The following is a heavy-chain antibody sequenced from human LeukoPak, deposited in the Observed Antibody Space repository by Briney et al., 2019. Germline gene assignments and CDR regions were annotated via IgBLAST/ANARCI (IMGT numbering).Heavy chain of an antibody. CDR3: ARDPLVVVYAIGGPNSNWFDP. CDR2: ISSSSSTI. Sequence: PGGSLRLSCAASGFTFSSYSMNWVRQAPGKGLEWVSYISSSSSTIYYADSVKGRFTISRDNAKNSLYLQMNSLRAEDTAVYYCARDPLVVVYAIGGPNSNWFDPWGQGTLVTVSS. CDR1: GFTFSSYS. J-gene: IGHJ5*02. V-gene: IGHV3-48*04. D-gene: IGHD2-8*02.